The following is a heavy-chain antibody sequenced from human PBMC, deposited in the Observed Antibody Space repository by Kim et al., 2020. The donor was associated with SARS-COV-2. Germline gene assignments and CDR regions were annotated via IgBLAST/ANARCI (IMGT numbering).Heavy chain of an antibody. CDR1: GFTFSSYA. CDR3: ATRSRYILTGYSPMYYFDY. CDR2: ISGSGGST. Sequence: GGSLRLSCAASGFTFSSYAMSWVRQAPGKGLEWVSAISGSGGSTYYADSVKGRFTISRDKSKNTLYLQMNSLRAEDTAVYYCATRSRYILTGYSPMYYFDYWGQGTLVTVSS. D-gene: IGHD3-9*01. V-gene: IGHV3-23*01. J-gene: IGHJ4*02.